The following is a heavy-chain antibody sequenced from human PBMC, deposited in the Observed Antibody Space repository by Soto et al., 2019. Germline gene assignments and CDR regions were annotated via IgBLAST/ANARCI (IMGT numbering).Heavy chain of an antibody. CDR1: GDSVSRSNW. J-gene: IGHJ6*02. V-gene: IGHV4-4*02. Sequence: SETLSLTCTVSGDSVSRSNWWSWVRQSPGKGLEWIGEIYHSGNTKYNPSLKSRGTISVDKSKNQFSLHLTSVTAADTAVYYCASSGCSEDCYYYYGMDVWGQGTTVTVSS. D-gene: IGHD6-19*01. CDR3: ASSGCSEDCYYYYGMDV. CDR2: IYHSGNT.